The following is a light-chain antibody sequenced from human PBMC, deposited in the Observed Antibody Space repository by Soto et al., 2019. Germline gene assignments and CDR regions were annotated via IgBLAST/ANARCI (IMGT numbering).Light chain of an antibody. Sequence: QSVLTQPPSASGTPGQRVTISCSGSSSNIGSNYVYWYQQLPGTAPKLLIYRDNQRPSGVPDRFSGSKSGTSASPAISGLRSEDESDYYCAAWDGSLSGRVVFGGGTKLTVL. CDR1: SSNIGSNY. V-gene: IGLV1-47*01. CDR3: AAWDGSLSGRVV. J-gene: IGLJ2*01. CDR2: RDN.